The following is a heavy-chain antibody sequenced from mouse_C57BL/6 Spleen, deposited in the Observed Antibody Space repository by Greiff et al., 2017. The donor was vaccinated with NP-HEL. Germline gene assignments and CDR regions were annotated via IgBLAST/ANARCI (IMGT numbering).Heavy chain of an antibody. Sequence: EVKVEESGGGLVQPKGSLKLSCAASGFTFNTYAMHWVRQAPGKGLEWVARIRSKSSNYATYYADSVKDRFTISRDDSQSMLYLQMNNLKTEDTAMYYCVRASDSSGYVSFDYWGQGTTLTVSS. J-gene: IGHJ2*01. D-gene: IGHD3-2*02. CDR2: IRSKSSNYAT. CDR3: VRASDSSGYVSFDY. CDR1: GFTFNTYA. V-gene: IGHV10-3*01.